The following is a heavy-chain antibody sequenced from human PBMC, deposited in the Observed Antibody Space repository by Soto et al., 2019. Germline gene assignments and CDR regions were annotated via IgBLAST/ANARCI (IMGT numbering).Heavy chain of an antibody. V-gene: IGHV3-30*18. Sequence: QVQLVESGGGVVQPGRSLRLSCAASGFTLSSYGMHWVRQAPGKGLEWVAVISYDGSNQHYADSVKGRFTISRDNSRNTLYLQMNSLRVEDTAVYFCAKDRAVIAAFGYSPGYGMDVWGQGTTVTVSS. CDR3: AKDRAVIAAFGYSPGYGMDV. J-gene: IGHJ6*02. CDR1: GFTLSSYG. D-gene: IGHD6-13*01. CDR2: ISYDGSNQ.